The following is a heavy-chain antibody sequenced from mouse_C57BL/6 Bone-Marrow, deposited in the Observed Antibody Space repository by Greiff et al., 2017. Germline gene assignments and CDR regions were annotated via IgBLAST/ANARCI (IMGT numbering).Heavy chain of an antibody. CDR1: CFSLHSSG. CDR3: ARNGYFDY. J-gene: IGHJ2*01. Sequence: QVHVKQSRPGLVQPSQSPSITLTIPCFSLHSSGVHWVRQSPGKGLELLGVIWSGGSTDYNAAFISTLSISKDNSKSQVFFKMNSLQADDTAIYYCARNGYFDYWGQGTTLTVSS. V-gene: IGHV2-2*01. CDR2: IWSGGST.